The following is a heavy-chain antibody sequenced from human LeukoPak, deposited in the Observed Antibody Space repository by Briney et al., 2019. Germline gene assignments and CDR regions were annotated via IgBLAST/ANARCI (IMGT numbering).Heavy chain of an antibody. Sequence: LRLSCAASRFTFSSYWRHWVRQAPGWWLVFVSRINSDGSDTDYAESVRVRFTISRDNAKKTLDLQMSSLRDKDTAVKYFAKDRTSWDYAFDSWGPGTLVTVSS. CDR2: INSDGSDT. J-gene: IGHJ4*02. D-gene: IGHD4/OR15-4a*01. CDR3: AKDRTSWDYAFDS. V-gene: IGHV3-74*01. CDR1: RFTFSSYW.